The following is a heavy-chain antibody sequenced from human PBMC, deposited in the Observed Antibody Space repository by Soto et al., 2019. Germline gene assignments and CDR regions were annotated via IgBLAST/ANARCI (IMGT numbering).Heavy chain of an antibody. CDR3: ARDPPYSSSWSYFDS. CDR1: GFTLSYYI. CDR2: ITSTGSYI. D-gene: IGHD6-13*01. V-gene: IGHV3-21*01. Sequence: GLTLRLPCSASGFTLSYYIMNWVRQAPGKGLEWLSSITSTGSYIYYADSVNGRFTISRDNAGSSLFLQMNSLRAEDTAMYYCARDPPYSSSWSYFDSWGQGTLVSVSA. J-gene: IGHJ4*02.